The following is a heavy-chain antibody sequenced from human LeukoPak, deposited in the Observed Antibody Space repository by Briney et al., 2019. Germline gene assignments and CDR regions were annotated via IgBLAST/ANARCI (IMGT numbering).Heavy chain of an antibody. CDR1: GYSISSSYY. D-gene: IGHD4-11*01. V-gene: IGHV4-38-2*01. J-gene: IGHJ4*02. CDR2: IYHSGST. Sequence: SETLSLTCAVSGYSISSSYYWGWIRQPPGKGLEWIGTIYHSGSTHYNPSLKSRVTLSVDTSKNQFSLKLRAVTAADTAVYYCASLPSNTVTQDYWGQGTPVTVSS. CDR3: ASLPSNTVTQDY.